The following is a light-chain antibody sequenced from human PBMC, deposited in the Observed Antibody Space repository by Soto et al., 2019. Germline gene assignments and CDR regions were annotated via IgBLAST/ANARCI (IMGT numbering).Light chain of an antibody. J-gene: IGKJ2*01. V-gene: IGKV1-5*03. CDR2: KAS. Sequence: IQMTQSPSTLSASVGDRVTITCRASQNIRSWLACYHHKPGKAPKLLMYKASSLQSGVSSRFSGSGSGTEFTLTINILQPDDFATYYCQQYERYQYTFGQVT. CDR1: QNIRSW. CDR3: QQYERYQYT.